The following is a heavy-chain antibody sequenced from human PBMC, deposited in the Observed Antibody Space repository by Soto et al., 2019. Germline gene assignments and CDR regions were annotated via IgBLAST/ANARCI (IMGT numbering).Heavy chain of an antibody. D-gene: IGHD3-3*01. Sequence: QVQLVQSGAEVKKPGSSVKVSCKASGGTFSSYAISWVRQAPGQGLEWMGGIIPIFGTATYAQKFQGRVTITADESTSTAYMELSSLRSEDTAVYYCARVGDTYYDYWSGYYICDYWGQGTLVTVSS. CDR1: GGTFSSYA. V-gene: IGHV1-69*01. CDR3: ARVGDTYYDYWSGYYICDY. J-gene: IGHJ4*02. CDR2: IIPIFGTA.